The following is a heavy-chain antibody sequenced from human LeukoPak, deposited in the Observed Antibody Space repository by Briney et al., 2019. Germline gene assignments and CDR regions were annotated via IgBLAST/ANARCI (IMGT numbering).Heavy chain of an antibody. CDR2: INPNSGGT. CDR1: GYTFTGYY. J-gene: IGHJ4*02. D-gene: IGHD4-17*01. V-gene: IGHV1-2*02. CDR3: ARGPTVTSY. Sequence: AASVNVSFTASGYTFTGYYMHWVRPAPGQGLEWMGWINPNSGGTNYAQKFQGRVTMTRDTSISTAYMELSRLRSDDTAVYYCARGPTVTSYWGQGTLVTVSS.